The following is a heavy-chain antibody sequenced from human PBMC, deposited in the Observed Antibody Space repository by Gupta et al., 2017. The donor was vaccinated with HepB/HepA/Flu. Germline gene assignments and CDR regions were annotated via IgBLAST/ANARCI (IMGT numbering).Heavy chain of an antibody. CDR1: GFIFGRYG. Sequence: QVQLVASGGGVVQPGRSLRLSCEASGFIFGRYGMNWVRQAPGKGLEWVAVIWNDGTNKQYADSVKGRFIISRDNSKDMLYLQMNSLRAEDTAIYYCARNNLAAAPDLLGISLVDYWGQGTLVTVSS. CDR2: IWNDGTNK. V-gene: IGHV3-33*01. J-gene: IGHJ4*02. CDR3: ARNNLAAAPDLLGISLVDY. D-gene: IGHD6-13*01.